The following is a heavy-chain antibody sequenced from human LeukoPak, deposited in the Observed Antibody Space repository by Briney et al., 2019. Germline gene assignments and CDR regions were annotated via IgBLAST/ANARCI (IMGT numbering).Heavy chain of an antibody. D-gene: IGHD3-9*01. CDR3: SKDTRDILTGYYNTAFDY. V-gene: IGHV3-9*01. J-gene: IGHJ4*02. Sequence: SLRLSCAASGFTFYDYAMHWVRQAPGKGLEWVSGISWNSGTIGYADSVKGRFTISRDNGKKSLFLQMNSLRAEDTALYYCSKDTRDILTGYYNTAFDYWGQGTLVTVSS. CDR1: GFTFYDYA. CDR2: ISWNSGTI.